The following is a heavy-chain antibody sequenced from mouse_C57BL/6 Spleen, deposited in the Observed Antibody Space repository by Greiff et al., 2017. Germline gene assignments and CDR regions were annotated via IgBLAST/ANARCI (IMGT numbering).Heavy chain of an antibody. J-gene: IGHJ2*01. CDR1: GYSITNGNHW. CDR3: ARGSNYDCDD. D-gene: IGHD2-5*01. Sequence: EVKLQESGPALVKPSQTVSLTCTVTGYSITNGNHWWNWLRQVTGSKLEWIGYISSSGSNDSNPSLKSRISITRATSTNQLFLQLNAVTTEDIATYFCARGSNYDCDDWGQGTTLTVSS. V-gene: IGHV3-4*01. CDR2: ISSSGSN.